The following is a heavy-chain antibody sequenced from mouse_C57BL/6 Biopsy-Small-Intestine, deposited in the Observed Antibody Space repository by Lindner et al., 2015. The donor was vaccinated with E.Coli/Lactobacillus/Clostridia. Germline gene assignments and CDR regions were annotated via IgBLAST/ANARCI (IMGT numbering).Heavy chain of an antibody. D-gene: IGHD1-1*01. CDR3: ARGGYFGINHGYYLDY. CDR2: ISYSGST. V-gene: IGHV3-1*01. Sequence: VQLQESGPGMVKPSQSLSLTCTVTGYSITSGYDWHWIRHFPGNKLEWMGYISYSGSTNYNPSLKSRISITHDTSKSHFFLKLNSVTTEDTATYYCARGGYFGINHGYYLDYWGQGTTLTVSS. J-gene: IGHJ2*01. CDR1: GYSITSGYD.